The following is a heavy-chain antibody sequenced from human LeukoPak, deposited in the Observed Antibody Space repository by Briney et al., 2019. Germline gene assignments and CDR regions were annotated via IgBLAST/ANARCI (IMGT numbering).Heavy chain of an antibody. CDR1: GFTFSSYG. J-gene: IGHJ4*02. CDR3: AKVRYYDFWSGYSD. Sequence: GSLRLSCAASGFTFSSYGMHWVRQAPGKGLEWVAVISYDGSNKYYADSVKGRFTISRDNSKNTLYLQMNSLRAEDTAVYYCAKVRYYDFWSGYSDWGQGTLVTVSS. D-gene: IGHD3-3*01. CDR2: ISYDGSNK. V-gene: IGHV3-30*18.